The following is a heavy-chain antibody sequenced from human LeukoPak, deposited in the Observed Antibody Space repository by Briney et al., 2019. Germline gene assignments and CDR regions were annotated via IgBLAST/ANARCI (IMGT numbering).Heavy chain of an antibody. CDR2: IIPIFGTA. CDR1: GGTFSTYA. J-gene: IGHJ4*02. CDR3: ARGRVRGDDGDWYYFDY. D-gene: IGHD4-17*01. Sequence: SPKDSSKPSGGTFSTYAISWVRQAPGQRLEWMGGIIPIFGTANYAQKFQGRVTITADESTSTAYMELSSLRSEDTAVYYCARGRVRGDDGDWYYFDYWGQGTLVTVSS. V-gene: IGHV1-69*01.